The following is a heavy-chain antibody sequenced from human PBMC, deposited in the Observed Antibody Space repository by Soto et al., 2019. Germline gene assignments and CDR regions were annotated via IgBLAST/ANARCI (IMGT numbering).Heavy chain of an antibody. Sequence: SVKVSCKASGDTFSSYAISWVRQDPGQGLEWMGGIIPIFGTANYAQKFQGRVTITADESTSTAYMELSSLRSEDTAVYYCARDRPTTVGLIPGGRDAFDICGQGTMVTVSS. CDR3: ARDRPTTVGLIPGGRDAFDI. CDR1: GDTFSSYA. J-gene: IGHJ3*02. V-gene: IGHV1-69*13. CDR2: IIPIFGTA. D-gene: IGHD4-17*01.